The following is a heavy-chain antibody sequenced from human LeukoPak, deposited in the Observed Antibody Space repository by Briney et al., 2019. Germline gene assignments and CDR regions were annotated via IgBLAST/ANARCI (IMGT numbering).Heavy chain of an antibody. D-gene: IGHD2-15*01. CDR3: AGGVVVVAARYGMDV. V-gene: IGHV1-18*04. J-gene: IGHJ6*04. CDR2: ISAYNGNT. CDR1: GYTFTSYG. Sequence: GASVKVSCKASGYTFTSYGISWVRQAPGQGLEWMGWISAYNGNTNYAQKLQGRVTMTTDTSTSTAYMELSSLRSEDTAVYYCAGGVVVVAARYGMDVWGKGTTVTVSS.